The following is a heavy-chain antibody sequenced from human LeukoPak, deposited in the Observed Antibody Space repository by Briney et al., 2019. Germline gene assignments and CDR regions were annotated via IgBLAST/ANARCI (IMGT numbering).Heavy chain of an antibody. D-gene: IGHD6-6*01. CDR1: GFTFRSHG. CDR2: INSSSSYI. J-gene: IGHJ4*02. V-gene: IGHV3-21*01. CDR3: ATNIAARPHDY. Sequence: GGSLRLSCAASGFTFRSHGMNWVRQAPGKGLEWVSSINSSSSYIYYADSAKGRFTISRDNAKNSLYLQMNSLRAEDTAVYYCATNIAARPHDYWGQGTLVTVSS.